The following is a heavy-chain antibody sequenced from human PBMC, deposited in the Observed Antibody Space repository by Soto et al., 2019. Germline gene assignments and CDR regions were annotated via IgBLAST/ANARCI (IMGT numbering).Heavy chain of an antibody. CDR3: ARHESTATADHFEY. Sequence: QLQLQESGPGLVKPSETLSLTCTVSGGSISSSSYNWGWIRQPPGKGLEWIGSIYYSGSTYYNPSLQSRVTISVDTSKNQFSLKLSSVTAADTAVYYCARHESTATADHFEYWGQGTLVTVSS. V-gene: IGHV4-39*01. CDR2: IYYSGST. J-gene: IGHJ4*02. CDR1: GGSISSSSYN. D-gene: IGHD2-21*02.